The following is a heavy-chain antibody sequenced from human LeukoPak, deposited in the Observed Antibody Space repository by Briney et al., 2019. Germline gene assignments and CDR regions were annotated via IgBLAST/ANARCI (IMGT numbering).Heavy chain of an antibody. CDR2: ISAYNGNT. V-gene: IGHV1-18*01. CDR1: GYTFTSYG. CDR3: AGLYSSSWWNWFDP. Sequence: ASVKASCKASGYTFTSYGISWVRQAPGQGLEWMGWISAYNGNTNYAQKLQGRVTMTTDTSTSTAYMELRSLRSDDTAVYYCAGLYSSSWWNWFDPWGQGTLVTVSS. D-gene: IGHD6-13*01. J-gene: IGHJ5*02.